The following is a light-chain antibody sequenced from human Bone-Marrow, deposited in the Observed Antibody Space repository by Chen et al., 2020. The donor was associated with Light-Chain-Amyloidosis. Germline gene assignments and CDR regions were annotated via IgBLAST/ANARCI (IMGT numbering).Light chain of an antibody. CDR2: RDT. Sequence: YELTQPPSVTVSPGQTARLTCSGDDLPTKYAYWYQQKPGQAPVLVIHRDTERPSGISERFSGSSSGTTATLTISGVQAEDEADYHCQSADSSGTYEVIFGGGTKLTVL. CDR3: QSADSSGTYEVI. V-gene: IGLV3-25*03. J-gene: IGLJ2*01. CDR1: DLPTKY.